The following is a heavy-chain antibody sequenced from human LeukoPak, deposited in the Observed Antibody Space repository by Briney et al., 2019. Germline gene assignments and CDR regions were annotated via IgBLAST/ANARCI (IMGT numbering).Heavy chain of an antibody. Sequence: ASVKVSCKASGYTFTSYGISWVRQAPGQGLEWMGWISAYNGNTNYAQKLQGRVTITTDTSTSTAYMELRSLRSDDTAVYYCARDERLGYYDSSGYYSYWGQGTLVTVSS. V-gene: IGHV1-18*01. CDR2: ISAYNGNT. CDR3: ARDERLGYYDSSGYYSY. J-gene: IGHJ4*02. CDR1: GYTFTSYG. D-gene: IGHD3-22*01.